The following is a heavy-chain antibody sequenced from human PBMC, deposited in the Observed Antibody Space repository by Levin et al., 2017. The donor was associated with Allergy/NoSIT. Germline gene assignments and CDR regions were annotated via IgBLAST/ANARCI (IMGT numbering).Heavy chain of an antibody. D-gene: IGHD6-19*01. CDR3: AKPSSGWYVEIVY. V-gene: IGHV3-23*01. CDR2: LGVSGADT. J-gene: IGHJ4*02. CDR1: GFTLINFG. Sequence: SCSASGFTLINFGMCWVRQAPGKGLEWVSTLGVSGADTYYADSVNGRFIISRDTSKNTLYLQMNSLRDEDSATYYCAKPSSGWYVEIVYWGQGTLVTVSS.